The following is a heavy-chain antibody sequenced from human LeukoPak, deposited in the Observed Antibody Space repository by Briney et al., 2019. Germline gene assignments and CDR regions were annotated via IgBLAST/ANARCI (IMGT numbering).Heavy chain of an antibody. CDR3: AKEWVIGELSVHFDY. V-gene: IGHV3-53*05. Sequence: GGSLRLSCAASGFTVSSNYMSWVRQAPGKGLEWVSVIYSGGSTYYADSVKGRFTISRDNSKNTLYLQMNSLRAEDTAVYYCAKEWVIGELSVHFDYWGQGTLVTVSS. J-gene: IGHJ4*02. D-gene: IGHD3-16*02. CDR1: GFTVSSNY. CDR2: IYSGGST.